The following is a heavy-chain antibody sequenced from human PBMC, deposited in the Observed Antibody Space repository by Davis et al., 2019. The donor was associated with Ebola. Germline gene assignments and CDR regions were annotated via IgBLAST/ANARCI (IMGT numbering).Heavy chain of an antibody. CDR3: ARGWLRTGFDY. CDR1: GDSVSSGG. V-gene: IGHV6-1*01. D-gene: IGHD3/OR15-3a*01. Sequence: PSETLSLTCDISGDSVSSGGWNWIRQSPSRGLEWLGRTYYKSKWYNDYAVSVKSRITINPDTSKNKFSLHLNSVTPEDTAVYYCARGWLRTGFDYWGQGTLVTVSS. CDR2: TYYKSKWYN. J-gene: IGHJ4*02.